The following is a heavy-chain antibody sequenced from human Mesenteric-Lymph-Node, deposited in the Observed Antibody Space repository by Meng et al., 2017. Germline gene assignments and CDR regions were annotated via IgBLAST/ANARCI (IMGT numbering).Heavy chain of an antibody. CDR3: ARVFLGGDYSLDY. D-gene: IGHD4-17*01. J-gene: IGHJ4*02. CDR2: TGSA. V-gene: IGHV4-34*01. Sequence: TGSATYSPPLKSRLSISTHTSKNQSSLKLSSVTAAATIVYSCARVFLGGDYSLDYWGQGTLVTVSS.